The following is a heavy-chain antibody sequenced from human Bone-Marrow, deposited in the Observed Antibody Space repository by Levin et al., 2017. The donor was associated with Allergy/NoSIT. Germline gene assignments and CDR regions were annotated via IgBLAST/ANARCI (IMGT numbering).Heavy chain of an antibody. CDR2: VNPNSGDT. J-gene: IGHJ4*02. V-gene: IGHV1-2*02. Sequence: ASVKVSCKVSGYDFIDYYIHWIRQAPGQGLEWMGWVNPNSGDTLYAQKFQGRVTMTRDTSISTAYMELTRLTSDDTAVYFCRAPQDDEFFSDFWGQGTLVTVSS. CDR1: GYDFIDYY. CDR3: RAPQDDEFFSDF. D-gene: IGHD2/OR15-2a*01.